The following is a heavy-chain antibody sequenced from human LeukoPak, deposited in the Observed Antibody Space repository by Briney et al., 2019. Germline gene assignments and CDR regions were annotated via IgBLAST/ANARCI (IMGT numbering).Heavy chain of an antibody. J-gene: IGHJ4*02. Sequence: ASVKLSCKASVYTFTGYYIHWVRQAPGHGREWMGWINPNSGGTNYAQKFQGRVTMTRDTSIRTAYVELSRLRSDDTAVYYCARDREMYGDWGQGTLVTVSS. V-gene: IGHV1-2*02. CDR1: VYTFTGYY. CDR3: ARDREMYGD. CDR2: INPNSGGT. D-gene: IGHD2-8*01.